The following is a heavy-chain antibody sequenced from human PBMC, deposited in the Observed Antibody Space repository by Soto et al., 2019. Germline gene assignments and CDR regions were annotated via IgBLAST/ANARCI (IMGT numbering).Heavy chain of an antibody. J-gene: IGHJ6*02. D-gene: IGHD2-8*02. Sequence: AGPTLVNPTETLTLTCTFSGFSLTTRGMGVAWIRQPPGRALEWLALIYWNDDPRYSPSLKNRLTITKDTTKNQVVLTMTNMDPVDTAMYYCASHPSAGRKPWWRMDVWGQGTTVTVSS. CDR1: GFSLTTRGMG. V-gene: IGHV2-5*01. CDR3: ASHPSAGRKPWWRMDV. CDR2: IYWNDDP.